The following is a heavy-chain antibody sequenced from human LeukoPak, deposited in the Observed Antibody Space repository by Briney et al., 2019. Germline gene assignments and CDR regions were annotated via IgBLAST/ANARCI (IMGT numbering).Heavy chain of an antibody. J-gene: IGHJ5*02. CDR2: IYYDGSNN. CDR1: GFTFSSYA. CDR3: ARDHHPGYHDRLGFNWLVP. V-gene: IGHV3-30*04. Sequence: PGRSLRLSCAASGFTFSSYAMHWVRQAPGKGLEWVAVIYYDGSNNFYSDSVKGRFTISRDNSKNTVFLQMNSLRAEKTAVYYCARDHHPGYHDRLGFNWLVPWGQGTLVSVSS. D-gene: IGHD3-22*01.